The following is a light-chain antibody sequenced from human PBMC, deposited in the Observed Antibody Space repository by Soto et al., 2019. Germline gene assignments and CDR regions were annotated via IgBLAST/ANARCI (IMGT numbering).Light chain of an antibody. V-gene: IGKV3-20*01. Sequence: EIVLTQSPGSLSLSPGQRATLSCRASQSVDTTFFAWYQKKPGQAPRLLIYGAYKRATGIPDRLSGSGSGTDFTLIISRLEPEDFAVYYCQQYMSSVTFGQGTKVEIK. J-gene: IGKJ1*01. CDR3: QQYMSSVT. CDR2: GAY. CDR1: QSVDTTF.